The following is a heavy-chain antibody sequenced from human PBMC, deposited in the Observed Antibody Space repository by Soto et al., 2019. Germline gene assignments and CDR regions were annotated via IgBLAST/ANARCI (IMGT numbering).Heavy chain of an antibody. V-gene: IGHV3-74*01. D-gene: IGHD1-26*01. CDR2: IHSDGSST. J-gene: IGHJ3*01. CDR3: ARGDRGAFDL. Sequence: EVQLVESGGGLVRPGGSLRLSCAASGFTFSYYWMHWVRQAPGKGLVWVSRIHSDGSSTTYADFVKGRFIISRDNARNTVDLQMRSVRVEDTAVYYCARGDRGAFDLWGQGTVVSV. CDR1: GFTFSYYW.